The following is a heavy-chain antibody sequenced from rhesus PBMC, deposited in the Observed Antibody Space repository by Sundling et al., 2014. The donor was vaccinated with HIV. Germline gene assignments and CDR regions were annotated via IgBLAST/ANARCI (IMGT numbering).Heavy chain of an antibody. CDR1: GFTFGDYG. D-gene: IGHD3-16*01. Sequence: EVQLVESGEAWSSLGESLRLSCAASGFTFGDYGMHWVRQAPGKGLEWVSSISYTGKTVYYADSVKGRFTVSRDNAKNSLSLQMSSLRAEDTAVYYCIRANGAVVIKFDDWGQGVLVTVSS. V-gene: IGHV3-183*02. J-gene: IGHJ4*01. CDR3: IRANGAVVIKFDD. CDR2: ISYTGKTV.